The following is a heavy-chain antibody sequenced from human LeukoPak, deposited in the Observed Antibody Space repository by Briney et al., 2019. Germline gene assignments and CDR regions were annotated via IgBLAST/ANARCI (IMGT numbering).Heavy chain of an antibody. J-gene: IGHJ4*02. CDR3: VRRSTFYSGSGSYPHFDS. Sequence: PGGSLRLSCAASGFTLSGYWMHWSRQVPGKGLVWVSDINSDGSSTSYANSVKGRFTISRDNAKNKVYLQMTNLRAEDTAVYYCVRRSTFYSGSGSYPHFDSWGRGTLVTVSS. CDR1: GFTLSGYW. D-gene: IGHD3-10*01. CDR2: INSDGSST. V-gene: IGHV3-74*01.